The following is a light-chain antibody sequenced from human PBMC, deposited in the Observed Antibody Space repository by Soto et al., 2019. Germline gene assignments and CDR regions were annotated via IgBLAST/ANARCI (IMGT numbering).Light chain of an antibody. CDR3: QQYGSSPQT. J-gene: IGKJ1*01. CDR1: LSFRGL. Sequence: TQSPSTLSASVGDRVTITCRASLSFRGLLAWYQQKPGQAPRLLIYGASSRATGIPDRFSGSGSGTDFTLTISRLEPEDFAVYYCQQYGSSPQTFGQGTKVDIK. V-gene: IGKV3-20*01. CDR2: GAS.